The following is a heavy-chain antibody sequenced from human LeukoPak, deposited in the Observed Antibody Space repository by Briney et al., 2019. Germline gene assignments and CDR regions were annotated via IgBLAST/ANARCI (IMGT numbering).Heavy chain of an antibody. J-gene: IGHJ4*02. Sequence: HAGGSLRLSCAASGFTFSNYGMHWVRQAPGKGLEWVAVKSYDGSNKYYADSVKGRFTISRDNSKNTLYLQMNSLRAEDTAVYYCARIIAKRSPNGVCYTVDYWGQGTLVTVSS. D-gene: IGHD2-8*01. V-gene: IGHV3-30*03. CDR1: GFTFSNYG. CDR3: ARIIAKRSPNGVCYTVDY. CDR2: KSYDGSNK.